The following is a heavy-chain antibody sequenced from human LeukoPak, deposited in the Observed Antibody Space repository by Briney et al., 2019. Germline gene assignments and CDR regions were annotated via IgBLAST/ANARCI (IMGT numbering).Heavy chain of an antibody. V-gene: IGHV3-30*18. D-gene: IGHD2-21*02. J-gene: IGHJ4*02. CDR1: GFTFSTYG. CDR3: AKEPRHCGADCLPLLAC. Sequence: PGGSLRLSCAASGFTFSTYGIHWVRQAPGKGLGRVAVISYDGSNKYYTDSVKGRFTISRNNSKNTPYLQMNSLRAEDTAVYYCAKEPRHCGADCLPLLACWGQGTLVTVSS. CDR2: ISYDGSNK.